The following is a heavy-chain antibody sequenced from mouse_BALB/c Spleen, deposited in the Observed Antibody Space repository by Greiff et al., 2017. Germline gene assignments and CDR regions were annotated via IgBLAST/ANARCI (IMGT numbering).Heavy chain of an antibody. CDR1: GYTFSSYW. CDR3: ARKEKGDY. Sequence: QVQLKESGAELMKPGASVKISCKATGYTFSSYWIEWVKQRPGHGLEWIGDIYPGGGYTNYNEKFKGKATLTADTSSSTAYMQLSSLTSEDSAIYYCARKEKGDYWGQGTTLTVSS. J-gene: IGHJ2*01. CDR2: IYPGGGYT. V-gene: IGHV1-63*02.